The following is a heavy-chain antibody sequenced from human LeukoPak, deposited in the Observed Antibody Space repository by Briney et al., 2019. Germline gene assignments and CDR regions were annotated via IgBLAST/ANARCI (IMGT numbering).Heavy chain of an antibody. CDR2: ISGSGGST. CDR1: GFTFSSYA. CDR3: ATSWGPDTSAFRWGRDGMDV. D-gene: IGHD3-16*01. V-gene: IGHV3-23*01. J-gene: IGHJ6*02. Sequence: GGSLRLSCAASGFTFSSYAMSWVRQAPGKGLEWVSAISGSGGSTYYADSVKGRFTISRDNSKNTLYLQMNSLRAEDTAVYYCATSWGPDTSAFRWGRDGMDVWGQGTTVIVS.